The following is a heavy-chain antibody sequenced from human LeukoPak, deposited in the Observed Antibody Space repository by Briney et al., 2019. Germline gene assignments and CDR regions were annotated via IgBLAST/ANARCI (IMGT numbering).Heavy chain of an antibody. Sequence: SETLSHTCTVSGYSISSGYYWGWIRQPPGKGLEWIESIYHSGSTYYNPSLKSRVTISVDTSKNQFSLKLSSVTAADTAVYYCARDLDGSGSYPYNWFDPWGQGTLVTVSS. CDR3: ARDLDGSGSYPYNWFDP. D-gene: IGHD3-10*01. CDR1: GYSISSGYY. J-gene: IGHJ5*02. CDR2: IYHSGST. V-gene: IGHV4-38-2*02.